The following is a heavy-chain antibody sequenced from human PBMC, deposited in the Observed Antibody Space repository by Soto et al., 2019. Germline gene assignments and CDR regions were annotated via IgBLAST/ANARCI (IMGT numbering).Heavy chain of an antibody. D-gene: IGHD2-15*01. J-gene: IGHJ6*02. Sequence: QVQLVQSGAEVKKPGSSVKVSCKASGGTFSSYTISWVPKAPGQGLEWMGRIIPILGIANYAQKFQGRVTITADKSTSTAYMELSSLRSEDTAVYYCAREVVDPYYSYGMDVWGQGTTVTVSS. CDR3: AREVVDPYYSYGMDV. CDR1: GGTFSSYT. CDR2: IIPILGIA. V-gene: IGHV1-69*08.